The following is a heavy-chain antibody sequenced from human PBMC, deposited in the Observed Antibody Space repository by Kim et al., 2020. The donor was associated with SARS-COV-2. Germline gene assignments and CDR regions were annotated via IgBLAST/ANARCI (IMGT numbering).Heavy chain of an antibody. CDR2: NT. J-gene: IGHJ4*02. Sequence: NTNYAQKLQGRVTMTTDTSTSTAYMELRSLRSDDTAVYYCARGEMATNYWGQGTLVTVSS. D-gene: IGHD5-12*01. V-gene: IGHV1-18*01. CDR3: ARGEMATNY.